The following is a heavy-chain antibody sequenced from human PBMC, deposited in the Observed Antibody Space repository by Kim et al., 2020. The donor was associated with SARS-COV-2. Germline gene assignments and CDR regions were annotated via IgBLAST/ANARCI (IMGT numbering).Heavy chain of an antibody. Sequence: SETLSLTCSVSGGSISAYYWSWIRQPPGKGLEWVGYVYPTGSTNYNPSLRSRVTMSLDTSKNQFSLRLNSMTAADTAVYYCAWTMNPHYYYYGLDVWGQGTTVTVSS. CDR3: AWTMNPHYYYYGLDV. CDR1: GGSISAYY. CDR2: VYPTGST. V-gene: IGHV4-59*01. J-gene: IGHJ6*02.